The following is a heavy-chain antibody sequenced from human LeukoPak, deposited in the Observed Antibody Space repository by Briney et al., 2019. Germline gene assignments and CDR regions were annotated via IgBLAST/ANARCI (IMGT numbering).Heavy chain of an antibody. Sequence: GASVKVSCKASGYTFTSYDINWVRQATGQGLEWMGWMNPNSGDTDYAQKFQGRVTMTRDTSISTAYMELSRLRSEDTAVYYCARERIAARPREVWFDPWGQGTLVTVSS. CDR1: GYTFTSYD. V-gene: IGHV1-8*01. CDR2: MNPNSGDT. CDR3: ARERIAARPREVWFDP. D-gene: IGHD6-6*01. J-gene: IGHJ5*02.